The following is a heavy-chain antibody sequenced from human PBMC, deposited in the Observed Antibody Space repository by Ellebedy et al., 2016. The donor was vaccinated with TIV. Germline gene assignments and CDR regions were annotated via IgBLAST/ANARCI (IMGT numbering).Heavy chain of an antibody. V-gene: IGHV5-51*01. CDR1: GYSFTSYW. J-gene: IGHJ6*02. D-gene: IGHD5-24*01. Sequence: GESLKISCKGSGYSFTSYWIGWVRQMPGKGLEWMGIIYPGDSDIRYSPSFQGQVTISADKSISTAYLHWSSLKASDTAMYYCARLRDGYKYYYYYGMDVWGQGTTVTVSS. CDR3: ARLRDGYKYYYYYGMDV. CDR2: IYPGDSDI.